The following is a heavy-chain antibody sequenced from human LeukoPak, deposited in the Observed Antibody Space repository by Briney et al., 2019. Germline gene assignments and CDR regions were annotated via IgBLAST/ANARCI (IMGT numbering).Heavy chain of an antibody. CDR3: ARDARRWLHDAFDI. V-gene: IGHV1-8*01. D-gene: IGHD5-12*01. CDR2: MNPNSGNT. J-gene: IGHJ3*02. CDR1: GYTFTSYD. Sequence: ASVKVSCKASGYTFTSYDINWVRQATGQGLEWMGWMNPNSGNTGYAQKFQGRVTMTRNTSISTAYMELSSLRSEDTAVYYCARDARRWLHDAFDIWGQGTMVTVSS.